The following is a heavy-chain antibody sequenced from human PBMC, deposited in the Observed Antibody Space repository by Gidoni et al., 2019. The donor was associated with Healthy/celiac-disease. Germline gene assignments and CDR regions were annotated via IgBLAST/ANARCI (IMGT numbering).Heavy chain of an antibody. CDR1: GFQLSNARLD. J-gene: IGHJ4*02. Sequence: VTLKESGPVHVKPTETLTLTCTVSGFQLSNARLDVSWLRQPPGKDLEWLAHIFSNDEKSYSTSLKSRLTISKDTSKSQLVLTMTNMDPVDTATYYCARIDGSSSGLVDYGGQGTLVTVSS. CDR2: IFSNDEK. V-gene: IGHV2-26*01. CDR3: ARIDGSSSGLVDY. D-gene: IGHD6-6*01.